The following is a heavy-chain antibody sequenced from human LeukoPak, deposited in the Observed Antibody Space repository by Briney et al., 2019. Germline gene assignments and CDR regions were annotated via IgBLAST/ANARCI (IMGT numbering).Heavy chain of an antibody. D-gene: IGHD3-22*01. CDR2: ISSSGST. CDR3: ARGPYSYDSSGAFDI. CDR1: GDSISSGDYY. V-gene: IGHV4-61*02. J-gene: IGHJ3*02. Sequence: SETLCLTCTVSGDSISSGDYYWGWIWQPAGKGLEWIGSISSSGSTNYNPSLKSRVTISVDTSNNQFSLKLSSVTAADTAVYFCARGPYSYDSSGAFDIWGQGTMVTVSS.